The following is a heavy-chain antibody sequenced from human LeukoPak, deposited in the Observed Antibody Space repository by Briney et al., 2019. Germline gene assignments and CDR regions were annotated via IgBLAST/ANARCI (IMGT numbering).Heavy chain of an antibody. Sequence: PGESLRLSCAASGFTFSSYSMNWVRQAPGKGLEWVSSISSSSSYIYYTDSVKGRFTISRDNAKNSLYLQMNSLRAEDTAVYYCARVGGGRNWFDPWGQGTLVTVSS. D-gene: IGHD1-26*01. CDR2: ISSSSSYI. CDR3: ARVGGGRNWFDP. V-gene: IGHV3-21*01. CDR1: GFTFSSYS. J-gene: IGHJ5*02.